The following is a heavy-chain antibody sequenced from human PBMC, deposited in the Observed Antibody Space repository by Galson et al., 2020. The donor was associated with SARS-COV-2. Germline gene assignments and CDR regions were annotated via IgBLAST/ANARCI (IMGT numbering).Heavy chain of an antibody. CDR3: ARQLEQLSYGMDV. CDR2: MDYSGST. J-gene: IGHJ6*02. CDR1: GGSISGFY. V-gene: IGHV4-59*08. Sequence: SETLSLTCTVSGGSISGFYYCWIRQPPGKGLEWIGCMDYSGSTNFNPSLKSRVAISVDTSKNQFSLKLSSVTAADTAVYYCARQLEQLSYGMDVWDQGTTVTVSS. D-gene: IGHD6-6*01.